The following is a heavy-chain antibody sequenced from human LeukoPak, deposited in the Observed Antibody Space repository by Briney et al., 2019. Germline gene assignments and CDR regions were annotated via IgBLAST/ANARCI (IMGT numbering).Heavy chain of an antibody. D-gene: IGHD3-9*01. V-gene: IGHV3-74*01. CDR3: ANDMTGPVDS. Sequence: GGSLRLSCAASGFTFSNYWFHWVRQAPGKGLVWVARINTDGSTTNYADSVKGRFTISRDNAKNTLYLQMNSLRAEDTAVYHCANDMTGPVDSWGQGTLVTVSS. J-gene: IGHJ4*02. CDR2: INTDGSTT. CDR1: GFTFSNYW.